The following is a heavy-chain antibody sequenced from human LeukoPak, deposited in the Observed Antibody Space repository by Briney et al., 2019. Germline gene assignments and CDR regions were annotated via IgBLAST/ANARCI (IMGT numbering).Heavy chain of an antibody. J-gene: IGHJ4*02. CDR3: AKDRYPSGSFYGDY. V-gene: IGHV3-23*01. CDR1: GFTFSSFA. CDR2: ITGSGDST. Sequence: GGSLRLSCAASGFTFSSFAMTWVRQAPGKGLEWVSTITGSGDSTYYADSVKGRFTISRDNSRNTLYLQMNSLRAEDTAVYYCAKDRYPSGSFYGDYWGQGTLVTVSS. D-gene: IGHD3-10*01.